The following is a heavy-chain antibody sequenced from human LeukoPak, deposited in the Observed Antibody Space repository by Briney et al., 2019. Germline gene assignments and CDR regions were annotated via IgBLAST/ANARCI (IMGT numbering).Heavy chain of an antibody. CDR2: ISVDGTYK. V-gene: IGHV3-30*03. CDR3: ARDAGHVHRT. CDR1: GFTFSSYG. D-gene: IGHD3-16*01. Sequence: PGGSLRLSCAVSGFTFSSYGMHWIRQAPGRGLEWVAIISVDGTYKYYTDSVKGRFTISRDDSKNTLYLQMNSLRAEDTAVYYCARDAGHVHRTWGQGTLVTVSS. J-gene: IGHJ5*02.